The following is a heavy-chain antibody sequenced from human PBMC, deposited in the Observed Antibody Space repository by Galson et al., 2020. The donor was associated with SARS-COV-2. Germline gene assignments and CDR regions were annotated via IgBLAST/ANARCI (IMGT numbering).Heavy chain of an antibody. V-gene: IGHV3-11*05. J-gene: IGHJ4*02. CDR3: ARDRGGGKVVTPFFSTPSLIHDY. CDR2: SSSSSDYT. CDR1: GFTFSDYY. Sequence: GESLKISCAASGFTFSDYYMSWIRQATGKGLEWVSYSSSSSDYTNYADSVKGRFTISRDNAKNSLYLQMNSLRAEDTAVYYCARDRGGGKVVTPFFSTPSLIHDYWGQGTLVTVSS. D-gene: IGHD2-21*02.